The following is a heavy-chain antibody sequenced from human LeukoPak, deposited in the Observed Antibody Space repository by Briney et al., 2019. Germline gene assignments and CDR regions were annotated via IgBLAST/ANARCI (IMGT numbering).Heavy chain of an antibody. V-gene: IGHV1-18*01. Sequence: ASVKVSCKASGYTFINYGVTWVRQAPGQGLEWMGWISAYNGNTNYAQNLQGRVTMTTDTSTSTAYMGLRSLRSDDTAVYYCARDEQGKWYGGDNWFDPWGQGTLVTVSS. J-gene: IGHJ5*02. CDR3: ARDEQGKWYGGDNWFDP. CDR1: GYTFINYG. CDR2: ISAYNGNT. D-gene: IGHD3-10*01.